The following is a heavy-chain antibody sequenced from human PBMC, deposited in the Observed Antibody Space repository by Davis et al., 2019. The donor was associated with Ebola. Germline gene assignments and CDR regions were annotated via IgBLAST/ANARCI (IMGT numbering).Heavy chain of an antibody. J-gene: IGHJ3*02. CDR1: GFTFSSYS. Sequence: GESLKISCAASGFTFSSYSMNWVRQAPGKGLEWVSSISSSSSYIYYADSVKGRFTISRDNAKNSLYLQMNSLRAEDTAVYYCARERQTTEYAFDIWGQGTMVTVSS. D-gene: IGHD4-17*01. CDR3: ARERQTTEYAFDI. V-gene: IGHV3-21*01. CDR2: ISSSSSYI.